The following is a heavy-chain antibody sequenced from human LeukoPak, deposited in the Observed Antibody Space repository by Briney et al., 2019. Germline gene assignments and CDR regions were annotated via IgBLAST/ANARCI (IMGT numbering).Heavy chain of an antibody. Sequence: TSQTLSLTCTVSGGSISSGDYYWSWIRQPPGKGLEWIGYIYYSGSTYYNPSLKSRVTISVDTSKNQFSLKLSSVTAADTAVYYCARDLNSEQRAVGMDVWGQGTTVTVSS. J-gene: IGHJ6*02. CDR2: IYYSGST. D-gene: IGHD2/OR15-2a*01. CDR1: GGSISSGDYY. CDR3: ARDLNSEQRAVGMDV. V-gene: IGHV4-30-4*01.